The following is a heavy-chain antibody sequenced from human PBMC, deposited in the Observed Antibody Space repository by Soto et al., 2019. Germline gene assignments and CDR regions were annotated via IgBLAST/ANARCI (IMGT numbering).Heavy chain of an antibody. CDR3: ARDRGSSPYYYYYYMDV. CDR2: IKQDGSEK. CDR1: GFTFSSYW. V-gene: IGHV3-7*01. J-gene: IGHJ6*03. D-gene: IGHD6-6*01. Sequence: GGSLRLSCAASGFTFSSYWMSWVRQAPGKGLEWVANIKQDGSEKYYVDSVKGRFTISRDNAKNSLYLQMNSLRAEDTAVYYCARDRGSSPYYYYYYMDVWGKGTTVTVSS.